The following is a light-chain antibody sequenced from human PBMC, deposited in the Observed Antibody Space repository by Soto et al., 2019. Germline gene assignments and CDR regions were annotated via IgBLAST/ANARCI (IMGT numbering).Light chain of an antibody. Sequence: EIVLTQSPGTLSLSPGERATLSCRASQSVSSSYLAWYQQKPGQAPRLLIYGASSRATGIPDRFSGSGSGTDFTLTISGLEPEDFAVYYCQHRFSWPPAFGQGTRLEIK. CDR1: QSVSSSY. V-gene: IGKV3D-20*02. J-gene: IGKJ5*01. CDR2: GAS. CDR3: QHRFSWPPA.